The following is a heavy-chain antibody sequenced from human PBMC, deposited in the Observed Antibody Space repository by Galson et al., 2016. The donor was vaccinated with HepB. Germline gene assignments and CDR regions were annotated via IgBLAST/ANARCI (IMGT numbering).Heavy chain of an antibody. Sequence: CAISGDSVSTNSAAWNWIRQSPSRGLEWLGRTYYRSKWYNAYALSVKSRITINPDTSKNQISLQQNSVTPEDTAVYYCARAKANWDGGGDNWFDPWGQGTLVTVSS. CDR1: GDSVSTNSAA. CDR3: ARAKANWDGGGDNWFDP. J-gene: IGHJ5*02. D-gene: IGHD7-27*01. V-gene: IGHV6-1*01. CDR2: TYYRSKWYN.